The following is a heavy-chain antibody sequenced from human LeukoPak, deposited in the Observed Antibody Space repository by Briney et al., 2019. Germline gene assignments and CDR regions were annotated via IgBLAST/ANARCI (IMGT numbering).Heavy chain of an antibody. J-gene: IGHJ4*02. CDR1: GGSISSSCYY. D-gene: IGHD3-22*01. V-gene: IGHV4-39*01. CDR2: IYYSGST. CDR3: ARHHYSYYYDSSGYIDY. Sequence: SETLSLTCTVSGGSISSSCYYWGWIRQPPGKGLEWIGSIYYSGSTYYNPSLKSRVTISVDTSKNQFSLKLSSVTAADTAVYYCARHHYSYYYDSSGYIDYWGQGTLVTVSS.